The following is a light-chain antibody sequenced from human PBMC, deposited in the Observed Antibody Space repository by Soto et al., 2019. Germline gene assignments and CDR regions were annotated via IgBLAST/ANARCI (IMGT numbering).Light chain of an antibody. V-gene: IGKV1-6*01. CDR1: QGIGKD. CDR2: GAS. J-gene: IGKJ1*01. CDR3: LQDYIYPWM. Sequence: AIEMTQSPSFLSASVGDTVTITCRASQGIGKDLAWFQQRPGKAPKLLIYGASGLQNGVPSRFSGSGSGTDFTLTISSLQPEDFATYYCLQDYIYPWMFGQGTKVDIK.